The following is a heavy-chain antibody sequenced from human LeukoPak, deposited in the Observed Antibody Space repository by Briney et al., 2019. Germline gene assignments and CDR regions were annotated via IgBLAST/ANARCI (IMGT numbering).Heavy chain of an antibody. D-gene: IGHD2-2*01. CDR1: GYTFTSYA. CDR2: INAGNGNT. Sequence: ASVKVSCEASGYTFTSYAMHWVRQAPGQRLEWMGWINAGNGNTKYSQKFQGRVTITRDTSASTAYMELSSLRSEDTAVYYCAVGYCSSTSCSFPFDYWGQGTLVTVSS. V-gene: IGHV1-3*01. CDR3: AVGYCSSTSCSFPFDY. J-gene: IGHJ4*02.